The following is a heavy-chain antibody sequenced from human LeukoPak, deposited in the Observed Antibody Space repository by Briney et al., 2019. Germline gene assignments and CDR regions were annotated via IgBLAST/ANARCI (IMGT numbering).Heavy chain of an antibody. Sequence: ASVKVSCKASGYTFTSYGISWVRQAPGQGLEWMGWISAYNGNTNYAQKLQGRVTMTTDTSTSTAYMELRSLRSDDTAVYYCARDIHSYNSSGPPINWFDPGGQGTLVTVSS. D-gene: IGHD3-22*01. J-gene: IGHJ5*02. V-gene: IGHV1-18*01. CDR2: ISAYNGNT. CDR3: ARDIHSYNSSGPPINWFDP. CDR1: GYTFTSYG.